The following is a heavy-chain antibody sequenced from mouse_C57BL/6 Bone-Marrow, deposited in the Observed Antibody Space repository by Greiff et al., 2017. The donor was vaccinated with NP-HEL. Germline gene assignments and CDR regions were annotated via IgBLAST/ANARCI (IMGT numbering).Heavy chain of an antibody. CDR1: GYTFTSYG. J-gene: IGHJ3*01. CDR2: IYPRSGNT. CDR3: ATLYYSNPAWFAY. V-gene: IGHV1-81*01. D-gene: IGHD2-5*01. Sequence: QVQLKQSGAELARPGASVKLSCKASGYTFTSYGISWVKQRTGQGLEWIGEIYPRSGNTYYNEKFKGKATLTADKSSSTAYMELRSLTSEDSAVYFCATLYYSNPAWFAYWGQGTLVTVSA.